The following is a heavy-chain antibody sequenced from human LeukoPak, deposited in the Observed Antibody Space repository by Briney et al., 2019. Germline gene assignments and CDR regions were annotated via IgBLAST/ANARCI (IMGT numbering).Heavy chain of an antibody. J-gene: IGHJ4*02. CDR2: ISYDGSNK. CDR1: GFTFSSYA. V-gene: IGHV3-30*04. D-gene: IGHD6-13*01. CDR3: ARPRSSWTGAFDY. Sequence: GGSLRLSCAASGFTFSSYAMHWVRQAPGKGLEWVAVISYDGSNKYYADSVKGRFTISRDNSKNTLYLQMNSLRAEDTAVYYCARPRSSWTGAFDYWGQGTLVTVSS.